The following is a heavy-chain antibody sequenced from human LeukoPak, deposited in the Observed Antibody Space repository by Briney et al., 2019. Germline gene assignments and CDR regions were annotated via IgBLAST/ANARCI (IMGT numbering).Heavy chain of an antibody. CDR1: GGSISSSSYY. Sequence: SETLSLTCTVSGGSISSSSYYWGWIRQPPGKGLERIGSIYYSGSTYYNPSLKSRVTISVDTSKNQFSLKLSSVTAADTAVYYCAGDDSSGYSFAAFDIWGQGTMVTVSS. CDR3: AGDDSSGYSFAAFDI. J-gene: IGHJ3*02. D-gene: IGHD3-22*01. V-gene: IGHV4-39*01. CDR2: IYYSGST.